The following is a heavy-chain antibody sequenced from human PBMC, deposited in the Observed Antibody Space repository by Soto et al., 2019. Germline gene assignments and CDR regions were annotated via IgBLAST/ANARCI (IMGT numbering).Heavy chain of an antibody. CDR2: IRVHNGNT. J-gene: IGHJ4*02. Sequence: ASVKVSCKASGYNFINYGISWVRQAPGQGLEWMGWIRVHNGNTNYAQNLQGRVTMTTDTSTSTAYMELRSLRSDDTAVYYCVRDLDGSGSYYTGYWGPGTLVTVSS. CDR1: GYNFINYG. D-gene: IGHD3-10*01. CDR3: VRDLDGSGSYYTGY. V-gene: IGHV1-18*01.